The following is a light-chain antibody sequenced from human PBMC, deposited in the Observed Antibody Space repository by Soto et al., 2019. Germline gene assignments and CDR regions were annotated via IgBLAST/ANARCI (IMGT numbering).Light chain of an antibody. V-gene: IGLV2-14*01. CDR2: GVT. CDR3: SSYTSGSSHYV. CDR1: SSDVGAYYS. J-gene: IGLJ1*01. Sequence: QSALTQPASVSGSPGQSITISCTGTSSDVGAYYSVSWYQHHPGKAPKLIIYGVTTRPSGVSNRVSGSKSGTPAALTISGLQAEEEADHHCSSYTSGSSHYVFGTWTKLTVL.